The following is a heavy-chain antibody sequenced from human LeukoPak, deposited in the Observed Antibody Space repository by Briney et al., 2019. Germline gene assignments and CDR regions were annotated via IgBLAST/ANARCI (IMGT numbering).Heavy chain of an antibody. CDR2: IYYSGST. V-gene: IGHV4-59*01. CDR1: GGSISSYY. Sequence: SETLSLTCTVSGGSISSYYWSWIRQPPGKGLEWIGYIYYSGSTNYNPSLKSRVTISVDTSKNQFSLKLSSVTAADTAVYYCAREKSLGLLPHYYGMDVWGQGTTVTVSS. CDR3: AREKSLGLLPHYYGMDV. J-gene: IGHJ6*02. D-gene: IGHD3-22*01.